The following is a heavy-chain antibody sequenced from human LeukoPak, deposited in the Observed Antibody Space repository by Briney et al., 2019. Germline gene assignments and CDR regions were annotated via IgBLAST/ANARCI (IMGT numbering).Heavy chain of an antibody. D-gene: IGHD3-10*01. CDR2: NYSGGNT. J-gene: IGHJ3*02. CDR1: GFTVSSNY. Sequence: GGSLRLSCAPSGFTVSSNYMSWVCQAPGKGLEWVSVNYSGGNTYYADSVKGRFTISRDNSKNTLYLQMNSLRAEDTAVYYCARDWRGGFHAFDIWGQGTKVTVSS. V-gene: IGHV3-53*01. CDR3: ARDWRGGFHAFDI.